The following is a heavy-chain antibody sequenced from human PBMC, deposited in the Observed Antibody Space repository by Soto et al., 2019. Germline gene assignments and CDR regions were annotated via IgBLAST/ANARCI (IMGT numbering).Heavy chain of an antibody. CDR2: ISSSSSYI. V-gene: IGHV3-21*01. CDR1: GFTFSSYS. Sequence: EVQLVESGGGLVKPGGSLRLSCAASGFTFSSYSMNWVRQAPGKGLAWVSSISSSSSYIYYADSVKGRFTISRDNAKNSLYLQMNSLRAEDTAVYYCARDRVSSGLTLDYWGQGTLVTVSS. J-gene: IGHJ4*02. CDR3: ARDRVSSGLTLDY. D-gene: IGHD6-19*01.